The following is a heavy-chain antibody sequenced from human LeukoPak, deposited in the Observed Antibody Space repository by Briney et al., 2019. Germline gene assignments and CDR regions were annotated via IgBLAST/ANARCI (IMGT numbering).Heavy chain of an antibody. D-gene: IGHD6-19*01. CDR1: GGTFSSYV. V-gene: IGHV1-69*05. CDR3: AREAGSGWPYYYYYMDV. J-gene: IGHJ6*03. Sequence: SVKVSCKASGGTFSSYVISWVRQAPGQGLEWMGGIIPIFGTANYAQKFQGRVTITTDESTSTAYMELSSLRSEDTAVYYCAREAGSGWPYYYYYMDVWGKGTTVTVSS. CDR2: IIPIFGTA.